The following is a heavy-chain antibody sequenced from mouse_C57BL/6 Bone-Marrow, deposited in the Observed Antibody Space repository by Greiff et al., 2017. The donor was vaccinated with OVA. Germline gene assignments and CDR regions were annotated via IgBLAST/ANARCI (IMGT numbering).Heavy chain of an antibody. CDR2: ISTLAYSI. CDR3: ARRSNWLYAMDY. Sequence: VKLMESGGGLVQPGGSLKLSCAASGFTFSDYGMAWVRQAPRQGPEWVAFISTLAYSIYYAETVTGRFTISRENAKNTLYLEMSILRSEDTAMYYCARRSNWLYAMDYWGQGTSVTVSS. J-gene: IGHJ4*01. D-gene: IGHD2-5*01. CDR1: GFTFSDYG. V-gene: IGHV5-15*04.